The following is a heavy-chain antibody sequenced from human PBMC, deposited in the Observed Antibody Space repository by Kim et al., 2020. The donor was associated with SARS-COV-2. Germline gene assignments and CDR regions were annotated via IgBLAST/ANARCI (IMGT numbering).Heavy chain of an antibody. CDR2: INSDGIST. CDR3: AREAVYSSGTFDT. V-gene: IGHV3-74*01. Sequence: GGSLRLSCAASGFTFSSYWMHWVRQAPGKGLVWVSRINSDGISTTYADSVKGRLTISRDNAKNTLYQQMSSLRAEDTAAYYCAREAVYSSGTFDTWGQG. D-gene: IGHD6-19*01. J-gene: IGHJ4*02. CDR1: GFTFSSYW.